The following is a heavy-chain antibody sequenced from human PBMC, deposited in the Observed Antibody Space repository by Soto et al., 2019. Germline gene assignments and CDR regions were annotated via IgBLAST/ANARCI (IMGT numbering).Heavy chain of an antibody. Sequence: QVTLKESGPVLVRPTETLTLTCTVSGFSLTNPRMAVGWIRQPPGKALEWLTHIFSSDEKSYNTSLKRRVTISQDTSKSQVVLTMTNVDPVDTATYYCARIRSWVLGPTGSFFGMDVWGPGTTVTVSS. CDR1: GFSLTNPRMA. J-gene: IGHJ6*02. V-gene: IGHV2-26*01. CDR3: ARIRSWVLGPTGSFFGMDV. D-gene: IGHD3-10*01. CDR2: IFSSDEK.